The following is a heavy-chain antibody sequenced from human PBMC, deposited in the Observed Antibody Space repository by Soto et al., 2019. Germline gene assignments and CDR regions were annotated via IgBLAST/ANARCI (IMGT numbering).Heavy chain of an antibody. J-gene: IGHJ5*02. CDR1: GGSISSSSYY. D-gene: IGHD3-10*01. Sequence: SVTLTRTCTVSGGSISSSSYYWGWIRQPPWKGLEWIGSIYHSGSTYYNPSLKSRVTISIYRSKNQFSLILSSVTAADTAIYYCARGARLRGVLHHLANWFDPWGQGTLVTVSS. CDR3: ARGARLRGVLHHLANWFDP. V-gene: IGHV4-39*07. CDR2: IYHSGST.